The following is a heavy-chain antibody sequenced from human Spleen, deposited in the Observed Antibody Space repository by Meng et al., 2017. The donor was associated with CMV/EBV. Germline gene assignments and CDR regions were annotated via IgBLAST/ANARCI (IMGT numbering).Heavy chain of an antibody. D-gene: IGHD6-6*01. J-gene: IGHJ4*02. Sequence: CTVSCGSMSSGGYYWSWLRQPPGKGLEWIGYIYYSGSTYYTPSLKSRVTISVDTSKNQFSLKLSSVTAADTAVYYCARVPLYSSSVDYWGQGTLVTVSS. CDR2: IYYSGST. V-gene: IGHV4-31*03. CDR1: CGSMSSGGYY. CDR3: ARVPLYSSSVDY.